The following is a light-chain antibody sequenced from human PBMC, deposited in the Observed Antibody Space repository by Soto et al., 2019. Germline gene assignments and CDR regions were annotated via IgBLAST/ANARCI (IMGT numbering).Light chain of an antibody. Sequence: DIRLTQSPSTQSASIGDRVTITCRASQSIDKKLAWYQQKPGQAPKLLMFDVSTLESGVPPRFSGSGSGTDFSLSINSLQPDDVATYFCQQYDLYWTFGQGTKVDIK. CDR3: QQYDLYWT. CDR1: QSIDKK. V-gene: IGKV1-5*01. J-gene: IGKJ1*01. CDR2: DVS.